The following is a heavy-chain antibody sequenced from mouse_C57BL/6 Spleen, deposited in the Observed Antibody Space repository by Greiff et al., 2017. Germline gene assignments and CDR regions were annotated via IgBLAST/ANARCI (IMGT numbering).Heavy chain of an antibody. D-gene: IGHD4-1*01. J-gene: IGHJ3*01. CDR3: ARDTGGVFGFAY. CDR1: GYTFTDYN. CDR2: INPNNGGT. Sequence: VQLQQSGPELVKPGASVKIPCKASGYTFTDYNMDWVKQSHGKSLEWIGDINPNNGGTIYNEKFKGKATLTVDKSSSTAYMELRSLTSEDTAVYYCARDTGGVFGFAYWGQGTLVTVSA. V-gene: IGHV1-18*01.